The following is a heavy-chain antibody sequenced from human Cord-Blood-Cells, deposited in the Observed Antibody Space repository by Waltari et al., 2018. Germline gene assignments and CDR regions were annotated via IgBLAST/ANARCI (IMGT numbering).Heavy chain of an antibody. D-gene: IGHD2-8*02. V-gene: IGHV3-30*18. J-gene: IGHJ3*02. CDR2: ISYDGSNK. Sequence: QVQLVESGGGVVQPGRSLRLSCAASGFTFSSYGMHWVRQAPGKGLEWVAVISYDGSNKYYADSVKGRFTISRDNSKNTLYLQMNSLRAEDTAVYYCAKDLDPIVLVHAFDIWGQGTMVTVSS. CDR3: AKDLDPIVLVHAFDI. CDR1: GFTFSSYG.